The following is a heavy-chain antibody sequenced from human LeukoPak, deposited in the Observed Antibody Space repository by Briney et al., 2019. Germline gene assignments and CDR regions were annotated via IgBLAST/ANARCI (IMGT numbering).Heavy chain of an antibody. CDR3: ARGRAPIVYYDCSGYLNPVFFDY. V-gene: IGHV4-34*01. J-gene: IGHJ4*02. CDR2: INHSGST. CDR1: GGSFSGYY. D-gene: IGHD3-22*01. Sequence: SETLSLTCAVYGGSFSGYYWSWIRQPPGKGLEWIGEINHSGSTNYNPSLKSRVTISVDTSKNQFSLKLSSVTAADTAVYYCARGRAPIVYYDCSGYLNPVFFDYWGQGTLVTVSS.